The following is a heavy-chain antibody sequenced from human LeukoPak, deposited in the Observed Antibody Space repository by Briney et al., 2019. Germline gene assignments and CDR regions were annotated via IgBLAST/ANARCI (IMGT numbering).Heavy chain of an antibody. V-gene: IGHV4-59*12. D-gene: IGHD3-10*01. CDR3: AREDSGSYYNFYYFYMDV. CDR1: GGSISTYY. Sequence: SETLSLTCTVSGGSISTYYWSWVRQSPGKGLEWIGHIYYSGSTNYNPSLKSRVTLSVDTSKTQFYLSLSSVTAADTAVYYCAREDSGSYYNFYYFYMDVWGKGTTVTISS. CDR2: IYYSGST. J-gene: IGHJ6*03.